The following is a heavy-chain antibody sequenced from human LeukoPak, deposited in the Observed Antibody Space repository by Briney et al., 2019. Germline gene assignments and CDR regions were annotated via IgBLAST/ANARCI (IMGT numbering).Heavy chain of an antibody. J-gene: IGHJ4*02. CDR3: ARDVDTAMGFFDY. Sequence: GGSLRLSCAASGFTFTDYYMSWIRQAPGKGLEWVSYITNSGTTIYYADSVKGRFTISRDNAKNSLYLQMNSLRAEDTAVYYCARDVDTAMGFFDYWGQGTLVTVSS. CDR2: ITNSGTTI. CDR1: GFTFTDYY. D-gene: IGHD5-18*01. V-gene: IGHV3-11*01.